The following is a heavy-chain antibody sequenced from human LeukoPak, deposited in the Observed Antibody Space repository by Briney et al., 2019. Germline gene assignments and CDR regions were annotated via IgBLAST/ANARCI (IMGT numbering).Heavy chain of an antibody. Sequence: GGSLRLSCAASGFTFSSYAMHWVRQAPGNGLEYVSAINGNGGNTYYANSVKGRFTISRDNSKNTLYLQMNSLRAEDTALYYCARARNDYDSNGFSFLDYWGQGTLVTVSS. CDR2: INGNGGNT. V-gene: IGHV3-64*01. D-gene: IGHD3-22*01. J-gene: IGHJ4*02. CDR3: ARARNDYDSNGFSFLDY. CDR1: GFTFSSYA.